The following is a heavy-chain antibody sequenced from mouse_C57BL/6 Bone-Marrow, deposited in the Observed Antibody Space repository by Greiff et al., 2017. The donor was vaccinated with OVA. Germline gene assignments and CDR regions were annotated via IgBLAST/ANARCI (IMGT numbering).Heavy chain of an antibody. V-gene: IGHV5-6*01. J-gene: IGHJ1*03. Sequence: EVHLVESGGDLVKPGGSLKLSCAASGFTFSSYGMSWVRQTPDKRLEWVATISSGGSYTYYPDSVKGRFTISRDNAKNTLYLQMSSLKSEDTAMYYCARQGVFILYWYFDVWGTGTTVTVSS. CDR1: GFTFSSYG. CDR2: ISSGGSYT. D-gene: IGHD1-1*01. CDR3: ARQGVFILYWYFDV.